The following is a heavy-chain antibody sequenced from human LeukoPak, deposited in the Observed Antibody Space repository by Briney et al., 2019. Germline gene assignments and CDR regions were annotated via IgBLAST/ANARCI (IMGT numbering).Heavy chain of an antibody. CDR3: ARDRPVDY. J-gene: IGHJ4*02. CDR2: INPNTGDT. V-gene: IGHV1-2*02. CDR1: GYTFTAFY. Sequence: ASVKVSCKASGYTFTAFYMHWIRQAPGQGLEWMGWINPNTGDTNYAQRFQGRVTMTRDTSISTAYMELSRLRSDGTPVYYCARDRPVDYWGQGTLVTVSS.